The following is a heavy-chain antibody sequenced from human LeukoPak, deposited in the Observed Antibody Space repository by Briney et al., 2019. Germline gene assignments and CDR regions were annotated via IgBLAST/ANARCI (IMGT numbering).Heavy chain of an antibody. Sequence: SVKVSCKASGGTFSSYAISWVRQAPGQGLEWMGRIIPILGIANYAQKFQGRATITADKSTSTAYMELSSLRSEDTAVYYCAREGGYDSPVDYWGQGTLVTVSS. CDR2: IIPILGIA. CDR3: AREGGYDSPVDY. D-gene: IGHD5-12*01. V-gene: IGHV1-69*04. CDR1: GGTFSSYA. J-gene: IGHJ4*02.